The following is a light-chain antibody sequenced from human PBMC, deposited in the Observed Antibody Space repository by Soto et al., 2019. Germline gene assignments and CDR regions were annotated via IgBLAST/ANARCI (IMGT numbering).Light chain of an antibody. CDR3: QQRSSWPIT. CDR2: DAS. V-gene: IGKV3-11*01. CDR1: QSVSRY. Sequence: EIVLTQSPAIVSLSPGERATLSCRASQSVSRYLAWYQQKPGQAPRLLIYDASNRATGIPARFSGSGSGTDFTLTISSLEPEDFAVYYCQQRSSWPITFGQGTRLEI. J-gene: IGKJ5*01.